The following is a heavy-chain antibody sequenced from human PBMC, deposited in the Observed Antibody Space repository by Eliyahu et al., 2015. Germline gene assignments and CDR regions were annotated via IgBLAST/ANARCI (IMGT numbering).Heavy chain of an antibody. CDR3: ARDMKDQWLVIEVNWFDP. Sequence: EVQLVESGGGLVXPGGSLRLSCAXSGFTFSXYXMNWVRQAPGKGLEWVSSISSSSSYIYYADSVKGRFTISRDNGKNSLYLQMNSLRAEDTAVYYCARDMKDQWLVIEVNWFDPWGQGTLVTVSS. CDR1: GFTFSXYX. D-gene: IGHD6-19*01. V-gene: IGHV3-21*01. CDR2: ISSSSSYI. J-gene: IGHJ5*02.